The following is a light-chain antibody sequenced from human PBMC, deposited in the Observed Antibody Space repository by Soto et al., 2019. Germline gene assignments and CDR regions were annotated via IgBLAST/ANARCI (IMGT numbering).Light chain of an antibody. CDR3: QQRSNWPPIT. V-gene: IGKV3-11*01. CDR1: QSVSSKY. CDR2: DAS. J-gene: IGKJ5*01. Sequence: EIVLTQSPGTLALSPGERATRSCRAIQSVSSKYVAWYQQKAGQAPRLLIYDASNRATGIPARFSGSGSGTDFTLTISSLEPEEFAVYYCQQRSNWPPITFGQGTRLEIK.